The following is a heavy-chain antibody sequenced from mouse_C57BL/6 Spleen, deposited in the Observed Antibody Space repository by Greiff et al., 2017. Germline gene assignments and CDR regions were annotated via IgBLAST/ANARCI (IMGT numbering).Heavy chain of an antibody. V-gene: IGHV2-6-1*01. Sequence: VKLQESGPGLVAPSQSLSITCTVSGFALTSYGVHWVRQPPGKGLEWLVVIWSDGSTTYNSALKSRLSISKDNSKSQAFLKMNSLQTDDTAMYYCARHGGYYDGMDYWGQGTSLTVSS. D-gene: IGHD1-1*01. CDR3: ARHGGYYDGMDY. CDR2: IWSDGST. J-gene: IGHJ4*01. CDR1: GFALTSYG.